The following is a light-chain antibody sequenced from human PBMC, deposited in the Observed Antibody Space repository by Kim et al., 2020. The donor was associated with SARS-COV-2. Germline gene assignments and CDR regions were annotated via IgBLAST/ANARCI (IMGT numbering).Light chain of an antibody. CDR3: QSYDSSLSALYV. J-gene: IGLJ1*01. Sequence: VTTACSGSSSKIGAGYDVHWYQQLPGTAPTLLIYGNSNRPSGVPDRFSGSKSGTSASLAITGLQAEDEADYYCQSYDSSLSALYVFGTGTKVTVL. CDR2: GNS. CDR1: SSKIGAGYD. V-gene: IGLV1-40*01.